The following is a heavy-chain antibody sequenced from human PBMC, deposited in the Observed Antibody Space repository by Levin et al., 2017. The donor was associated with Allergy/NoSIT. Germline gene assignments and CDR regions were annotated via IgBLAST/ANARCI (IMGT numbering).Heavy chain of an antibody. J-gene: IGHJ4*02. V-gene: IGHV3-30*18. Sequence: GGSLRLSCAASGFTFSSYGMHWVRQAPGKGLEWVAVISYDGSNQYYADSVRGRFTISRDNSKNTLYLQMNSLRAEDTAVYYCAKDHVAMVRGVTTYYFDYWGQGTLVTVSS. CDR2: ISYDGSNQ. CDR3: AKDHVAMVRGVTTYYFDY. D-gene: IGHD3-10*01. CDR1: GFTFSSYG.